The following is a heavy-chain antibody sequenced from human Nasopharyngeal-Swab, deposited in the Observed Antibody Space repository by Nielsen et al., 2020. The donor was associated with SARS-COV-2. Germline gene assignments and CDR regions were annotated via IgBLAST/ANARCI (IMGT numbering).Heavy chain of an antibody. J-gene: IGHJ4*02. CDR2: ISGSGITT. V-gene: IGHV3-23*01. D-gene: IGHD1-26*01. Sequence: WIRQPPGKGLEWVSVISGSGITTYYADSVKGRLTISRDNSRNTLYLQMNSLRAEDTAVYYCAKRSGTYQYYFDCWGQGTLVTVSS. CDR3: AKRSGTYQYYFDC.